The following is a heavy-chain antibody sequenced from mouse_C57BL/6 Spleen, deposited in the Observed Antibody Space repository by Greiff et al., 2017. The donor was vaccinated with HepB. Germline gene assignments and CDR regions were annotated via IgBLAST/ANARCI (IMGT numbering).Heavy chain of an antibody. CDR1: GFTFSSYA. CDR3: ARSEEIYYGYENAMDY. Sequence: EVQGVESGGGLVKPGGSLKLSCAASGFTFSSYAMSWVRQTPEKRLEWVATISDGGSYTYYPDNVKGRFTISRDNAKNNLYLQMSHLKSEDTAMYYCARSEEIYYGYENAMDYWGQGTSVTVSS. V-gene: IGHV5-4*01. J-gene: IGHJ4*01. D-gene: IGHD2-2*01. CDR2: ISDGGSYT.